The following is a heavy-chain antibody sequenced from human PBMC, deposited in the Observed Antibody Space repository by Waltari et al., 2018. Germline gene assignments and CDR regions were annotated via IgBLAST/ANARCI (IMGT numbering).Heavy chain of an antibody. J-gene: IGHJ4*02. CDR3: AKQSPSYTRGWYPLES. V-gene: IGHV3-53*01. CDR1: GFPVTPNF. CDR2: IYSGGNT. Sequence: EVQLVESGGNLIQPGGSLRLSCAASGFPVTPNFIRWVRQAPGKGLGWVSIIYSGGNTYYAGSVKGRFTISRDNYKNMVYLEMNSLRAEDTAVYYCAKQSPSYTRGWYPLESWGPGTLVTVSP. D-gene: IGHD6-19*01.